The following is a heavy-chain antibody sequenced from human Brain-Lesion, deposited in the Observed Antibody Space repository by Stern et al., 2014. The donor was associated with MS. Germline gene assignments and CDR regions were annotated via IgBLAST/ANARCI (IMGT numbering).Heavy chain of an antibody. CDR1: GFTFSKYG. D-gene: IGHD3-3*01. V-gene: IGHV3-33*01. CDR2: LWYDGSNE. Sequence: VQLVESGGGVVQPGRSLRLSCAASGFTFSKYGIHWVRQAPGKGLEWVAVLWYDGSNEYYVDSVKGRFTISRDNSKNTIYLQMNSLRAEDTAVYYCARDIFGLAVRGGMDVWGQGTTVTVTS. J-gene: IGHJ6*02. CDR3: ARDIFGLAVRGGMDV.